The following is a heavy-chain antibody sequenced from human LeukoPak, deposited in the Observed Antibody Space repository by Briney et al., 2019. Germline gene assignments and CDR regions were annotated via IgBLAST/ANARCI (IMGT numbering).Heavy chain of an antibody. D-gene: IGHD6-19*01. CDR1: GFTFSSYA. Sequence: GRSLRLSCAASGFTFSSYAMHWVRQAPGKGLEYVSAISSNGGSTYYANSVKGRFTISRDNSKNTLYLQMGSLRAEDMAVYYCARTSGSSGWYRDSYDYWGQGTLVTVSS. CDR2: ISSNGGST. CDR3: ARTSGSSGWYRDSYDY. J-gene: IGHJ4*02. V-gene: IGHV3-64*01.